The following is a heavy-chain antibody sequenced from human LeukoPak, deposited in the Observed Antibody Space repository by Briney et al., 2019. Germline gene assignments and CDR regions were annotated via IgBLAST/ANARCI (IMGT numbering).Heavy chain of an antibody. CDR1: GYTFTGYY. CDR2: INPNSGGT. D-gene: IGHD2-15*01. CDR3: ARATVCSGGSCPLIDY. V-gene: IGHV1-2*02. Sequence: ASVKVSCKASGYTFTGYYMHWVRQAPGQGLEWMGWINPNSGGTNYAQKFQGRVTMTRDTSISTAYMELSRVRSDDTAVYYCARATVCSGGSCPLIDYWGQGTLVTVSS. J-gene: IGHJ4*02.